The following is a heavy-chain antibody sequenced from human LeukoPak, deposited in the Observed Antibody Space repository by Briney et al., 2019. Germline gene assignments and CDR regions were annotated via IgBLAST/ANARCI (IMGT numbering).Heavy chain of an antibody. CDR2: INHSGST. Sequence: SETLSLTCSVSSYSINSNYYWGWIRQPPGKGLEWIGEINHSGSTNYNPSLKSRVTISVDTSKNQFSLKLGSVTAADTAVYYCARVFGDYVWGSYRVRWYFDYWGQGTLVTVSS. J-gene: IGHJ4*02. D-gene: IGHD3-16*02. V-gene: IGHV4-38-2*02. CDR3: ARVFGDYVWGSYRVRWYFDY. CDR1: SYSINSNYY.